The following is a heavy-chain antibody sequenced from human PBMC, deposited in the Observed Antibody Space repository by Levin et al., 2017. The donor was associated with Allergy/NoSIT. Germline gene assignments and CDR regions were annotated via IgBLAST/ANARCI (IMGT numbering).Heavy chain of an antibody. CDR2: IKQDGSEK. D-gene: IGHD3-22*01. J-gene: IGHJ4*02. CDR3: ARDAPYYYDSSGYSLGTLDY. CDR1: GFTFSSYW. V-gene: IGHV3-7*04. Sequence: GGSLRLSCAASGFTFSSYWMSWVRQAPGKGLEWVANIKQDGSEKYYVDSVKGRFTISRDNAKNSLYLQMNSLRAEDTAVYYCARDAPYYYDSSGYSLGTLDYWGQGTLVTVSS.